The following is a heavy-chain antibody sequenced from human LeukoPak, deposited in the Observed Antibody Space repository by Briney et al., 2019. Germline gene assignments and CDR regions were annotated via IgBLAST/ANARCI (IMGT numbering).Heavy chain of an antibody. V-gene: IGHV1-2*02. D-gene: IGHD1-7*01. CDR1: GYTFTGYY. Sequence: ASVKVSCKASGYTFTGYYMHWVRQAPGQGLEWMGWINPNSGGTNYAQKFQGRVTMTRDTSISTAYMELSRLRSDDTAVYYCARDGSVAGTTIQIWYFDLWGRGTLVTVSS. CDR3: ARDGSVAGTTIQIWYFDL. J-gene: IGHJ2*01. CDR2: INPNSGGT.